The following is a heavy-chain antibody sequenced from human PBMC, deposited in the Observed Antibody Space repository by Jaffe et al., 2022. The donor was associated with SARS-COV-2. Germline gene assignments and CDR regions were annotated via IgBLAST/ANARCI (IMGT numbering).Heavy chain of an antibody. CDR3: ARRIFYGIAVAGGYYYYMDV. D-gene: IGHD6-19*01. CDR1: GGSISSYY. V-gene: IGHV4-59*01. Sequence: QVQLQESGPGLVKPSETLSLTCTVSGGSISSYYWSWIRQPPGKGLEWIGYIYYSGSTNYNPSLKSRVTISVDTSKNQFSLKLSSVTAADTAVYYCARRIFYGIAVAGGYYYYMDVWGKGTTVTVSS. CDR2: IYYSGST. J-gene: IGHJ6*03.